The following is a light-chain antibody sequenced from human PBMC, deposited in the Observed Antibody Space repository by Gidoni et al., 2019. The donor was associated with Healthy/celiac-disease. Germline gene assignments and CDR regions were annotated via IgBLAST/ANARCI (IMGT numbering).Light chain of an antibody. CDR3: SSYTRSSTLVV. CDR1: SSDVCGYNY. CDR2: EVS. J-gene: IGLJ2*01. Sequence: QSALTQPASVSGPPGHSITISCTGTSSDVCGYNYVSWYQQYPGKAPKLTIYEVSYRPSGISDRFSGSKSGNTASLTISGLQAEDEADYYCSSYTRSSTLVVFGGGTKLTVL. V-gene: IGLV2-14*01.